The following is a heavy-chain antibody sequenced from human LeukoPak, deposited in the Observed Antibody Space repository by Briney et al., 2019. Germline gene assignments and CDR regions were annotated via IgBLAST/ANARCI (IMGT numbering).Heavy chain of an antibody. CDR1: GGSICSYY. CDR3: ARGYASFDY. J-gene: IGHJ4*02. CDR2: IYYSGST. V-gene: IGHV4-59*08. D-gene: IGHD1-1*01. Sequence: SETLSLTCTVSGGSICSYYWSWIRQPPGKGLEWIGYIYYSGSTNYNPSLKSRVTISVDTSKNQFSLKLSSVTAADTAVYYCARGYASFDYWGQGTLVTVSS.